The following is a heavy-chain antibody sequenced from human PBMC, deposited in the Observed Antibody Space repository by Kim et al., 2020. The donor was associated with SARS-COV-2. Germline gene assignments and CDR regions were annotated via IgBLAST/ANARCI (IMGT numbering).Heavy chain of an antibody. V-gene: IGHV3-13*01. D-gene: IGHD3-10*01. CDR2: IDTAGAT. Sequence: GGSLRLSCAASGFTFSSYDMHWVRQATGKGLEWVSAIDTAGATYYPGSVKGRFTISRENAKNSLYLQMNSLRAGDTAVYFCARDVTMVRGLYPPSCDFCGMGVWGQGTPVTVSS. CDR3: ARDVTMVRGLYPPSCDFCGMGV. CDR1: GFTFSSYD. J-gene: IGHJ6*02.